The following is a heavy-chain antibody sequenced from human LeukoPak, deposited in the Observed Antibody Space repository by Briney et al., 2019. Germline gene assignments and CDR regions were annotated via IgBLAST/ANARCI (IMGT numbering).Heavy chain of an antibody. J-gene: IGHJ6*02. CDR2: INSDGSIT. CDR1: GFTFTTYW. D-gene: IGHD5-18*01. Sequence: PGGSLRLSCAASGFTFTTYWMHWVRQAPGKGLVWVSHINSDGSITSYADSVKGRFTISRNNAKNTLYLQMNRLRAEDTAVYYCARDAVDTANAVWGQGTTVTVSS. CDR3: ARDAVDTANAV. V-gene: IGHV3-74*01.